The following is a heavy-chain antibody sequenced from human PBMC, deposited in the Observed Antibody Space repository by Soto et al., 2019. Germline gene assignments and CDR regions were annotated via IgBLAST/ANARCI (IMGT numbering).Heavy chain of an antibody. V-gene: IGHV4-39*01. J-gene: IGHJ4*02. Sequence: PSETLSLTCTVSGGSISSSSYYWGWIRQPPGKGLEWIGSIYYSGSTYYNPSLKSRVTISVDTSKNQFSLKLSSVTAADTAVYYCAISPTPYCSGGSCYSYIIYFDYWGQGTLVTVSS. D-gene: IGHD2-15*01. CDR1: GGSISSSSYY. CDR3: AISPTPYCSGGSCYSYIIYFDY. CDR2: IYYSGST.